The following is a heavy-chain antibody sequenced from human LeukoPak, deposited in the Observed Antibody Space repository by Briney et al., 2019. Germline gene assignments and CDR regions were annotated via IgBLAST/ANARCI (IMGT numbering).Heavy chain of an antibody. CDR3: AKDPYRASSGLVDY. CDR2: IYSGGYT. D-gene: IGHD5-12*01. Sequence: GGSLRLSCAASGFTVTTKYMNWVRQTPGKGLEWVSIIYSGGYTYYAASVKGRFTISRDNAKNSVYLQMNSLRAEDTAVYYCAKDPYRASSGLVDYWGQGTLVTVSS. J-gene: IGHJ4*02. V-gene: IGHV3-53*01. CDR1: GFTVTTKY.